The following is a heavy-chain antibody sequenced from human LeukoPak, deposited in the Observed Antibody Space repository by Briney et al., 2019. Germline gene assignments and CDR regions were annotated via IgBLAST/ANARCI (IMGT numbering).Heavy chain of an antibody. V-gene: IGHV3-74*01. D-gene: IGHD3/OR15-3a*01. CDR1: GFTFSSYW. CDR2: INSDGSST. Sequence: GSLRLSCAASGFTFSSYWMHWVRQAPGKGLVWVSRINSDGSSTSYADSVKGRFTISRDNAKNSLYLQMNSLRAEDTAVYYCVRLIMISPRYIDYWGQGTLVTVSS. CDR3: VRLIMISPRYIDY. J-gene: IGHJ4*02.